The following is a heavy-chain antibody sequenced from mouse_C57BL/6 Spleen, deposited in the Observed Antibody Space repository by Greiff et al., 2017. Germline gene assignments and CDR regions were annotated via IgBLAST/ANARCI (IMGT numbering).Heavy chain of an antibody. J-gene: IGHJ1*03. CDR1: GFTFTDYY. CDR2: IRNKANGYTT. D-gene: IGHD1-1*01. Sequence: EVKLMESGGGLVQPGGSLSLSCAASGFTFTDYYMSWVRQPPGKALEWLGFIRNKANGYTTEYSASVKGRFTISRDNSQSILYLQMNALRAEDSATYYCARSFITWGYFDVWGTGTTVTVSS. V-gene: IGHV7-3*01. CDR3: ARSFITWGYFDV.